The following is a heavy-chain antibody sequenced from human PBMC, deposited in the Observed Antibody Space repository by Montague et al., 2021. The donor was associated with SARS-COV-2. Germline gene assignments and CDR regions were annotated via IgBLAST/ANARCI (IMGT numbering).Heavy chain of an antibody. CDR1: GFSIGSGDY. V-gene: IGHV4-38-2*02. J-gene: IGHJ3*02. Sequence: SETLSLTRTLSGFSIGSGDYWGWIRHPPGKGVEWIGSIHHSGTTXYNPPLQSRLTMSMDTSTNQFSLRLTSVTAADTAVFFCVREKAGGLRNVFDIWGQGTTVTVSS. CDR3: VREKAGGLRNVFDI. CDR2: IHHSGTT.